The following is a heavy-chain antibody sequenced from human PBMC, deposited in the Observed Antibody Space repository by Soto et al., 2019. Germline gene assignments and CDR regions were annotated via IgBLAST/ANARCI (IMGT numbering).Heavy chain of an antibody. V-gene: IGHV1-69*02. CDR2: IIPILGIA. CDR1: GGTFSSYT. D-gene: IGHD3-22*01. CDR3: ARQAYDSCGYDDY. Sequence: QVQLVQSGAEVKKPGSSVKVSCKASGGTFSSYTISWVRQAPGQGLEWMGRIIPILGIANYAQKFQGRVTITADKSTSTAYMELSSLRSEDTAVYYCARQAYDSCGYDDYWGQGTLVTVSS. J-gene: IGHJ4*02.